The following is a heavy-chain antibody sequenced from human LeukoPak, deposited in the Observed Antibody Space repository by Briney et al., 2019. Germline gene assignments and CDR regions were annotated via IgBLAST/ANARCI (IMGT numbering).Heavy chain of an antibody. D-gene: IGHD2-15*01. CDR3: ARYREYCSGGSCQGYYYGMDV. J-gene: IGHJ6*04. CDR1: GGSISSGDYY. Sequence: SQTLSLTCTVSGGSISSGDYYWSWIRQPPGKGLEWIGYIYYSGSTYYNPSLKSRVTISVDTSKNQFSLKLSSVIAADTAVYYCARYREYCSGGSCQGYYYGMDVWGKGTTVTVSS. V-gene: IGHV4-30-4*01. CDR2: IYYSGST.